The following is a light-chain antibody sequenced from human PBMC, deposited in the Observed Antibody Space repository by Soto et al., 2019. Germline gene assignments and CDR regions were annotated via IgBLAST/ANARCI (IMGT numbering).Light chain of an antibody. CDR1: QSISRW. J-gene: IGKJ4*01. CDR3: QHYSSGCT. V-gene: IGKV1-5*03. Sequence: DIQMTQSPSTLSASVGDRVTITCRASQSISRWVAWYQQKPGKAPKVLIYKASNLKSGVPSRFSGSGSGTQFTLTISSLQPDDFATYYCQHYSSGCTFGGGTKVEIK. CDR2: KAS.